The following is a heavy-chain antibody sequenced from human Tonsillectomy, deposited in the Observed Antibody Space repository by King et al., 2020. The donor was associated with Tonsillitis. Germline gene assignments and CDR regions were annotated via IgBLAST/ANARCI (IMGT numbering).Heavy chain of an antibody. Sequence: VQLVESGGGLVQPGGSLRLSCAASGFTFTNYWMSWVRQAPGKGLEWVANIKEEGSEKYYVDSVKGRFTISRDNAENSLYLQMNSLRAEDTAVYYCARDGRIAAAVDYWGQGTLVIVSS. CDR1: GFTFTNYW. J-gene: IGHJ4*02. V-gene: IGHV3-7*01. CDR2: IKEEGSEK. CDR3: ARDGRIAAAVDY. D-gene: IGHD6-13*01.